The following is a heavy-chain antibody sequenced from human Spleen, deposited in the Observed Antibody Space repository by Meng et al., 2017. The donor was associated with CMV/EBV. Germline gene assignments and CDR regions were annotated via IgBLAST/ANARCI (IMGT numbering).Heavy chain of an antibody. Sequence: GGSLRLSCAASGFMFDDYTMYWVRQAPGKGLEWVSLITWDGASTKYADSVKGRFTISRDNSKNSLYLQMNSLRIEDTALYYCVKNMGPGYTTLRPFDHWGQGTTVTVSS. CDR1: GFMFDDYT. J-gene: IGHJ4*02. V-gene: IGHV3-43*01. CDR3: VKNMGPGYTTLRPFDH. D-gene: IGHD2-15*01. CDR2: ITWDGAST.